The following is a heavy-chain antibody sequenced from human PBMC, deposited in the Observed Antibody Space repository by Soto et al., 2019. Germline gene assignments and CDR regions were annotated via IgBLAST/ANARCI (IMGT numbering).Heavy chain of an antibody. Sequence: QVQLQQWGAGLLKPSETLSLTCAVYGGSFSGYYWSWIRQPPGKGLEWIGEINHSGSTNYNPSLKSRATISVDTSKNQLSLKLSSVTAADTAVYYCARGGGDYGGYYFDYWGQGTLVTVSS. D-gene: IGHD4-17*01. J-gene: IGHJ4*02. CDR2: INHSGST. V-gene: IGHV4-34*01. CDR1: GGSFSGYY. CDR3: ARGGGDYGGYYFDY.